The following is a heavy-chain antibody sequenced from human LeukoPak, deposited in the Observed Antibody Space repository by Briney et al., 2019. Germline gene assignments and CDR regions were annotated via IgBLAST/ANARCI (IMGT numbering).Heavy chain of an antibody. CDR2: INPDYGTT. CDR1: GYTFTSHW. CDR3: ARDHSTADTSSWWLDP. J-gene: IGHJ5*02. Sequence: ASVKVSCKTFGYTFTSHWMHWVRQAPGQGLEWMGIINPDYGTTPYAQKFRGRITVTRDTSSSTVYMELNSLTSEDTAPYYCARDHSTADTSSWWLDPWGQGTLVTVSS. V-gene: IGHV1-46*01. D-gene: IGHD7-27*01.